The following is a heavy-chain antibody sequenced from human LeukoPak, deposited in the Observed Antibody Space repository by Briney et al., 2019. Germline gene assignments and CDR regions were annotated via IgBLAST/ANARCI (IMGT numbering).Heavy chain of an antibody. D-gene: IGHD3-10*01. V-gene: IGHV4-34*01. J-gene: IGHJ5*02. CDR3: AGYYYGSGSYFWFDP. CDR1: GGSSSSYY. CDR2: INHSGST. Sequence: SETLSLTCTVSGGSSSSYYWGWIRQPPGKGLEWIGEINHSGSTNYNPSLKSRVTISVDTSKNQFSLKLSSVTAADTPVYYCAGYYYGSGSYFWFDPWGQGTLVTVSS.